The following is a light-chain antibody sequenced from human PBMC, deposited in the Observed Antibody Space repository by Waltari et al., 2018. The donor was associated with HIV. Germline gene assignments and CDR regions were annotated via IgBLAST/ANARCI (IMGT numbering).Light chain of an antibody. CDR2: EVT. V-gene: IGLV2-8*01. CDR3: VSYAGSNTVI. CDR1: SSDIGGYNY. J-gene: IGLJ2*01. Sequence: QSALTKPPSASGSPGQSVTISCTGTSSDIGGYNYVSWYQQHPGKAPNLIIYEVTKRPSGLPNRVSGSKSGNTASLTVSGLQAEDEADYYCVSYAGSNTVIFGGGTKLTVL.